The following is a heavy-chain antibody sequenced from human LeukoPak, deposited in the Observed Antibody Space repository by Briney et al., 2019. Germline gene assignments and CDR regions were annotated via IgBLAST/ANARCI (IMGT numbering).Heavy chain of an antibody. CDR1: GCSFTSYC. V-gene: IGHV5-51*01. J-gene: IGHJ5*02. Sequence: NPGASLKISCKCSGCSFTSYCICWLGRLPAKGRKWMRIIYPVESNTSNNPSFKGQVPISANTSITTAYFKWTALKATATAMYNFARLDRGPNWFVPWGQGTHVTLS. CDR2: IYPVESNT. CDR3: ARLDRGPNWFVP. D-gene: IGHD3-10*01.